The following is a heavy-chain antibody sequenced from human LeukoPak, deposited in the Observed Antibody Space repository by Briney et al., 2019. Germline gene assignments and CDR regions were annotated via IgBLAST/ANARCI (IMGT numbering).Heavy chain of an antibody. CDR2: INQDESKK. J-gene: IGHJ4*02. Sequence: GGSLRLSCAASGFTFSNDWMCWVRQAPGKGLEWVANINQDESKKYYADSVKGRFTISRDNAKNSLYLQMSSLTAENTAIYYCARDHAYRADYWGQGTLVTVSS. CDR1: GFTFSNDW. V-gene: IGHV3-7*01. D-gene: IGHD2-2*01. CDR3: ARDHAYRADY.